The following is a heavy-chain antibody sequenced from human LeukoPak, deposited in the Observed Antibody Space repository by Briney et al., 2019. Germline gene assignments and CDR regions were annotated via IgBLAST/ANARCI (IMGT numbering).Heavy chain of an antibody. D-gene: IGHD2/OR15-2a*01. CDR2: ISASGGTT. Sequence: GGSLRLSCAASGFTFNSYAMSWVRQAPGKGLEWVSVISASGGTTYYADSVKGRFTTSRDSSKNTLYVEMSSLSAEDTAVYYCARGISFSRYFDFWGQGTLVTVSS. CDR1: GFTFNSYA. J-gene: IGHJ4*02. V-gene: IGHV3-23*01. CDR3: ARGISFSRYFDF.